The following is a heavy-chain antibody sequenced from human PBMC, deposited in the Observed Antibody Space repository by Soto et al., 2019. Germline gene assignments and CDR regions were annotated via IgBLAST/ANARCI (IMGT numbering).Heavy chain of an antibody. Sequence: RGSLRLSCAASGFTFSNYAMSWVRQAPGKGLEWVSAISGSGGSTYYADSVKGRFTISRDNSKNTLYLQMNSLRAEDTAVYYCAKDHTRGLGECWFDPWGQGTLVTVSS. J-gene: IGHJ5*02. CDR2: ISGSGGST. D-gene: IGHD3-10*01. V-gene: IGHV3-23*01. CDR1: GFTFSNYA. CDR3: AKDHTRGLGECWFDP.